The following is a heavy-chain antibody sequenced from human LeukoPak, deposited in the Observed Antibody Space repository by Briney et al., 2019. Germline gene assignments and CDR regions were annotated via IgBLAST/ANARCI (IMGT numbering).Heavy chain of an antibody. D-gene: IGHD2-2*01. J-gene: IGHJ4*02. Sequence: SETLSLTCSVSGGSITSHYWSWIRQPAGKGLEWIGRIYTGGSTNYNPSLKSRVTMSVDTSKNQFSLKLSSVTAADTAVYYCARGPGGNYAPHYFDYWGQGTLVTVSS. CDR1: GGSITSHY. V-gene: IGHV4-4*07. CDR2: IYTGGST. CDR3: ARGPGGNYAPHYFDY.